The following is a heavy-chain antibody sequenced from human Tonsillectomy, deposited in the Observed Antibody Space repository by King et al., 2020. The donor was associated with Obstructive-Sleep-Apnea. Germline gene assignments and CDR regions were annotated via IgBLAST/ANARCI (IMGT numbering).Heavy chain of an antibody. CDR2: IYIGGTT. D-gene: IGHD3-9*01. Sequence: VQLVESGGGLVQPGGSLRLSCVASGFTVSSNYMSWVRQAPGKGLEWLSVIYIGGTTYYADSGKGRFTISRDNSKNPLFLQMNSLRVEDTAVYYCARGHYDILTGYYSSPWGQGTLVTVSS. CDR1: GFTVSSNY. V-gene: IGHV3-66*01. J-gene: IGHJ5*02. CDR3: ARGHYDILTGYYSSP.